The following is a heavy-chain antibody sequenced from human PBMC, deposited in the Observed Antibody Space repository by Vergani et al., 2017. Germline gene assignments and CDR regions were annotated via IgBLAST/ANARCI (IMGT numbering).Heavy chain of an antibody. Sequence: QVQLQESGPGLVKPSQTLSLTCTVSGGSLSSGGYYWSWIRQHPGKCLEWIGYIYYSGSTNYNPSLKSQVTISVDTSKNQFSLKLSSVTDADTAVYYCAVNFWSGYYFGRFYYYGMDVWGQGTTVTVSS. D-gene: IGHD3-3*01. V-gene: IGHV4-31*01. CDR3: AVNFWSGYYFGRFYYYGMDV. CDR2: IYYSGST. CDR1: GGSLSSGGYY. J-gene: IGHJ6*02.